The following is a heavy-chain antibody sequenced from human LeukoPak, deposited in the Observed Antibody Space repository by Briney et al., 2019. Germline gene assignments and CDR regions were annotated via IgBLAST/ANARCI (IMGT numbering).Heavy chain of an antibody. Sequence: SETLSLTCTVSGGSISSSSYYWGRIRQPPGKGLEWIGEINHSGSTNYNPSLKSRVTISVDTSKNQFSLKLSSVTAADTAVYYCAVRIVGATRDYWGQGTLVTVSS. CDR1: GGSISSSSYY. CDR3: AVRIVGATRDY. CDR2: INHSGST. V-gene: IGHV4-39*07. J-gene: IGHJ4*02. D-gene: IGHD1-26*01.